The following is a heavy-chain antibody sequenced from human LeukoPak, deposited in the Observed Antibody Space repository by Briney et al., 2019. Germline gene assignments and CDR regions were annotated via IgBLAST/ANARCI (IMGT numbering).Heavy chain of an antibody. V-gene: IGHV1-18*01. J-gene: IGHJ3*02. CDR3: ARAYGDYPNDDAFDI. CDR2: ISAYNGNT. Sequence: ASVKVSCKASGYTFTSYGISWVRQAPGQGLEWMGWISAYNGNTNYAQKLQGRVTMTTDTSTSTAYMELRSLRSDDTAVYYCARAYGDYPNDDAFDIWGQGTMVTVSS. CDR1: GYTFTSYG. D-gene: IGHD4-17*01.